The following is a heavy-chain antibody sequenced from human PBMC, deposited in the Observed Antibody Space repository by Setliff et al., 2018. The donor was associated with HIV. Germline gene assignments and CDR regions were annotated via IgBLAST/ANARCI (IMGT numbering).Heavy chain of an antibody. Sequence: ASVKVSCKAFGDTLTHHSISWVRQAPGQGLEWIGSIVPALGIANHRHDFQGRVTITADTSTDTAYMELSSLRSEDTAVYYCAPNLYGDYGLGDYYYGMDVWGQGTTVTVSS. CDR3: APNLYGDYGLGDYYYGMDV. CDR2: IVPALGIA. J-gene: IGHJ6*02. CDR1: GDTLTHHS. V-gene: IGHV1-69*02. D-gene: IGHD4-17*01.